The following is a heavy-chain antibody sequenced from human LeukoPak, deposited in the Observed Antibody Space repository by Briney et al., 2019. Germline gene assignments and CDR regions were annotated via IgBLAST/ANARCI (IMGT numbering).Heavy chain of an antibody. V-gene: IGHV3-21*01. J-gene: IGHJ1*01. Sequence: GGSLRLSCAASGFTFSSYSMNWVRQAPGKGLEWVSSISSSSSYIYYADSVKGRFTISRDNAKNSLYLQMNSLRAEDTAVYYCARDHDCSSTSCYIRTEYFQHWGQGTLVTVSS. D-gene: IGHD2-2*01. CDR2: ISSSSSYI. CDR1: GFTFSSYS. CDR3: ARDHDCSSTSCYIRTEYFQH.